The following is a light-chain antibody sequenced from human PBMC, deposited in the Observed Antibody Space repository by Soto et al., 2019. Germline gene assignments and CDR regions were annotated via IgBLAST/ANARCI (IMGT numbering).Light chain of an antibody. V-gene: IGKV1-5*03. CDR2: KAS. CDR1: QSVCGA. CDR3: QQYNSYSKT. Sequence: DSQKSQSPSTLSASVGDRVSITCRASQSVCGALAWYQQKPGKAPEVLIFKASSLESGVPSRFSGSGSGTEFTLTISSLPPDDFATYHCQQYNSYSKTFGQGTKVEIK. J-gene: IGKJ1*01.